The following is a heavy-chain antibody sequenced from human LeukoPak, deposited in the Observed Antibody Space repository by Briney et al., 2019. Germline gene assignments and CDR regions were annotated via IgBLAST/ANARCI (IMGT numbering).Heavy chain of an antibody. Sequence: GGSLRLSCAASGFTFSNYAMSRVRQAPGKGLEWVSVISGSSSSTYYADSAKGRFTISRDNSKNTLYLQMNSLRAEDTAVYYCAKSGVWDTVRLDPWGQGTLVTVSS. CDR3: AKSGVWDTVRLDP. J-gene: IGHJ5*02. CDR1: GFTFSNYA. V-gene: IGHV3-23*01. CDR2: ISGSSSST. D-gene: IGHD6-6*01.